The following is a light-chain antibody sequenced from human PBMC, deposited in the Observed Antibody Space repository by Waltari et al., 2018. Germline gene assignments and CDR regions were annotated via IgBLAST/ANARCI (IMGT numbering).Light chain of an antibody. CDR3: QQYNSDSQN. Sequence: DIQMTQSPSTLSASVGDRVTITCRASRSIDSWLAWYQQKPGKAPKLLIYDASSLERGVPSRFSGSGSGTEFTLTISSLQPDDFATYYCQQYNSDSQNFGQGTKVEIK. V-gene: IGKV1-5*01. CDR2: DAS. J-gene: IGKJ1*01. CDR1: RSIDSW.